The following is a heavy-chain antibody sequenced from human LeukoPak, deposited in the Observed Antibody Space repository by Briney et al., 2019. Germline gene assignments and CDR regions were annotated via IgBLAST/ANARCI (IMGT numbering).Heavy chain of an antibody. CDR1: GFTFSSYG. Sequence: GGSLRLSCAASGFTFSSYGMHWVRQAPGKGLEWVAVIWYDGSNKYYADSVKGRFTISRDNSKNTLYLQMNSLRAEDTAVYYCARVGYCSGGSCYSFHYGMDVWGQGTTVTVSS. V-gene: IGHV3-33*01. J-gene: IGHJ6*02. D-gene: IGHD2-15*01. CDR2: IWYDGSNK. CDR3: ARVGYCSGGSCYSFHYGMDV.